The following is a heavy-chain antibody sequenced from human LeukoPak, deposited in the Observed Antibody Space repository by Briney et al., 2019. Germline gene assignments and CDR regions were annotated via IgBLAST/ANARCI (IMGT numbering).Heavy chain of an antibody. CDR2: IIPILGIA. V-gene: IGHV1-69*04. CDR1: GGTFSSYA. CDR3: ASLYSSGWYILGY. D-gene: IGHD6-19*01. J-gene: IGHJ4*02. Sequence: ASVKVSCKASGGTFSSYAISWVRQAPGQGLEWMERIIPILGIANYAQKFQGRVTITADKSTSTAYMELSSLRSEDTAVYYCASLYSSGWYILGYWGQGTLVTVSS.